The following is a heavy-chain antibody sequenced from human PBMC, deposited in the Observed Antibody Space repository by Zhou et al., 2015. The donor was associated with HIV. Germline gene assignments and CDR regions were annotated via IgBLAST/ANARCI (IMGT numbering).Heavy chain of an antibody. J-gene: IGHJ4*02. CDR2: IKDKTDGETT. V-gene: IGHV3-15*01. D-gene: IGHD1-14*01. CDR1: GFTFSSYG. CDR3: TTLGTGYLDY. Sequence: VQLVESGGGVVQPGRSLRLSCAASGFTFSSYGMHWVRQAPGKGLEWVGRIKDKTDGETTDYAAPVKGRFIISRDDSIKTLYLLMNSLKTEDTAIYYCTTLGTGYLDYWGQGALVTVSS.